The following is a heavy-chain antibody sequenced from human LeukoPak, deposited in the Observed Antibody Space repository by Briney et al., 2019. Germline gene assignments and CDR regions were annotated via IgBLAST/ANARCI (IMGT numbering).Heavy chain of an antibody. D-gene: IGHD2/OR15-2a*01. V-gene: IGHV4-59*10. J-gene: IGHJ4*02. CDR2: IYSSGST. Sequence: KPSETLSLTCAVYGGSFSGYYWSWIRQPPGKGLEWIGRIYSSGSTNYNPSLTSRVTMSVDTSNNRFSLKLSSVTAADTAVYYCARDCCNSAWYSDWGQGTLVTVSS. CDR3: ARDCCNSAWYSD. CDR1: GGSFSGYY.